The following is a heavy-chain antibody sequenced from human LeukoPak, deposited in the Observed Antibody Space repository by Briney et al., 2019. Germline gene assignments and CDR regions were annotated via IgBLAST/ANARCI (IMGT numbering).Heavy chain of an antibody. J-gene: IGHJ4*02. V-gene: IGHV5-51*01. CDR1: GYSFTNYW. D-gene: IGHD5-18*01. CDR3: ARRHKRGAYSYGVDY. CDR2: IYPGDSDT. Sequence: GESLKISCNGSGYSFTNYWIAWVRQMPGKGLEWMGIIYPGDSDTRYSPSFQGQVTISADKSISTAYLQWNSLKASDTAMYYCARRHKRGAYSYGVDYWGQGTLVTVSS.